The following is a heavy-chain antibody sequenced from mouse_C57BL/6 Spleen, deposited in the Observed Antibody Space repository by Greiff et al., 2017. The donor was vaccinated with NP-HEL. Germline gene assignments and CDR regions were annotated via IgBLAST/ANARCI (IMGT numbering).Heavy chain of an antibody. Sequence: QVQLQQPGAELVMPGASVKLSCKASGYTFTSYWMHWVKQRPGQGLEWIGEIDPSNSYTNYNQKFKGKSTLTVDKSSSTAYMQLSSLTSEDSAVNYCARGGYFDVWGKGTTVTVSS. V-gene: IGHV1-69*01. CDR2: IDPSNSYT. CDR3: ARGGYFDV. CDR1: GYTFTSYW. J-gene: IGHJ1*03.